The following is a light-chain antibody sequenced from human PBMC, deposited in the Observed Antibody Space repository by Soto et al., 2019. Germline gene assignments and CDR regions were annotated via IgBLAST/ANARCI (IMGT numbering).Light chain of an antibody. CDR2: TAS. CDR3: QQYGSSYT. J-gene: IGKJ2*01. V-gene: IGKV3-20*01. CDR1: QTVSSSY. Sequence: ETVLTQSPGTLSLSPGERATLSCRASQTVSSSYLAWYQQKPGQAPRLLIYTASSRATGIPDRFSGSGSGTHFTLTISRLEPEDFAVYYCQQYGSSYTFGQGTKLEIK.